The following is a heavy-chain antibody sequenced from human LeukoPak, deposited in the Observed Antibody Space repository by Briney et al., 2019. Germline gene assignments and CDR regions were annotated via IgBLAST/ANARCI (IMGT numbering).Heavy chain of an antibody. V-gene: IGHV1-18*01. CDR3: TSTGYSGHDPLHY. J-gene: IGHJ4*02. D-gene: IGHD5-12*01. Sequence: ASVKVSCKASGYTFTSYGISWVRQAPGQGLEWMGWISAYNGNTKYAQTLQGRVTMTTDTSTSTVYMELRSLRSDDTAVYYCTSTGYSGHDPLHYWGRGTVVTDAS. CDR1: GYTFTSYG. CDR2: ISAYNGNT.